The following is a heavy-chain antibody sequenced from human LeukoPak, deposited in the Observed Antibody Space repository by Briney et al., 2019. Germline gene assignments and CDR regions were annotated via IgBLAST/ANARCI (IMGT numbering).Heavy chain of an antibody. V-gene: IGHV3-48*01. Sequence: GGSLRLSCAASGFTFSSYSMNWVRQAPGKGLEWVSYISSSSSTIYYADSVKGRFTISRDNAKNSLYLQMNSLRAEDTAVYYCTRQGPYEQKGSYYYYYMDVWGKGTTVTISS. CDR1: GFTFSSYS. D-gene: IGHD1-26*01. CDR2: ISSSSSTI. CDR3: TRQGPYEQKGSYYYYYMDV. J-gene: IGHJ6*03.